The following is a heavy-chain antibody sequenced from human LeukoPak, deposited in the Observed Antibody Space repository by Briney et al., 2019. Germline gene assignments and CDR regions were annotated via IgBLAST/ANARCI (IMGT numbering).Heavy chain of an antibody. D-gene: IGHD6-19*01. J-gene: IGHJ4*02. CDR1: GFTFSHYA. CDR3: AKDEMAVAIFDY. Sequence: GESLRLSCAASGFTFSHYAMSWVRQAPGEGPEWVSAISKDGGDSYYADPVKGRFAISRDNSKNMLYLQMNSLRAEDTAVYYCAKDEMAVAIFDYWGQGTLVTVSS. V-gene: IGHV3-23*01. CDR2: ISKDGGDS.